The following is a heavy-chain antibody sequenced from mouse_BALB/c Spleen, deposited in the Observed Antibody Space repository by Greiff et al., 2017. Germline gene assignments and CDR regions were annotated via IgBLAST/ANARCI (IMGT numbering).Heavy chain of an antibody. V-gene: IGHV5-17*02. CDR1: GFTFSSFG. CDR2: ISSGSSTI. CDR3: ARSLYGKRFAY. Sequence: EVKLVESGGGLVQPGGSRKLSCAASGFTFSSFGMHWVRQAPEKGLEWVAYISSGSSTIYYADTVKGRFTISRDNPKNTLFLQMTSLRSEDTAMYYCARSLYGKRFAYWGQGTLVTVSA. J-gene: IGHJ3*01. D-gene: IGHD2-1*01.